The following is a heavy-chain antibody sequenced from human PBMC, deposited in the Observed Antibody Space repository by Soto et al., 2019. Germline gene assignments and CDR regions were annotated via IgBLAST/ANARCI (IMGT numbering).Heavy chain of an antibody. J-gene: IGHJ3*02. V-gene: IGHV1-8*01. CDR1: GYTFTSYD. Sequence: ASVKVSCKASGYTFTSYDINWVRQATGQGLEWMGWMNPNSGNTGYAQKFQGRVTMTRNTSISTAYMELSSLRSEDTAVYYCARVMITFGGVIANAFDIWRQGTMVTVPS. CDR3: ARVMITFGGVIANAFDI. D-gene: IGHD3-16*02. CDR2: MNPNSGNT.